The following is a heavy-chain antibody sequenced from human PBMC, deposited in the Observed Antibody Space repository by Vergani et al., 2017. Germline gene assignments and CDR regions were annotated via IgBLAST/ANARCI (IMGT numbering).Heavy chain of an antibody. D-gene: IGHD5-18*01. Sequence: QVQLVQSGAEVKKPGSSVKVSCKASGGTFSSYAISWVRQAPGQGLEWMGRIIPIFGIANYAQTVQGRFTITADESTSTAYLEMGSLRSEDTAVYYCAREFWPDNSYGTYYYGMDVWGQGTTVTVSS. V-gene: IGHV1-69*18. CDR3: AREFWPDNSYGTYYYGMDV. CDR1: GGTFSSYA. CDR2: IIPIFGIA. J-gene: IGHJ6*02.